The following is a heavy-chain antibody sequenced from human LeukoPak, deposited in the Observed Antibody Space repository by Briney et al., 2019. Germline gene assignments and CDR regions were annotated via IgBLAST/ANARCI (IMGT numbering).Heavy chain of an antibody. D-gene: IGHD3-10*01. V-gene: IGHV4-4*07. CDR2: IYTSGST. CDR3: ARDKYYYGSETIWFDP. J-gene: IGHJ5*02. Sequence: SETLSLTCVVSGGSISTYYWSWIRQPAGKGLEWIGRIYTSGSTNYNPSLKSRVTMSVDTSKNQFSLKLSSVTAADTAVYYCARDKYYYGSETIWFDPWGQGTLVTVSS. CDR1: GGSISTYY.